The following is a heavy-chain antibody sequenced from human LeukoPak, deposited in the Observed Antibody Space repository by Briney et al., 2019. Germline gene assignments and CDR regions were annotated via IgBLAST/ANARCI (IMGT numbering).Heavy chain of an antibody. V-gene: IGHV3-23*01. Sequence: GGSLRLSCAASGFTFSSYWMSWVRQAPGKGLEWVSVINDSGGNAYYADSAKGRFTISRDNSKNTLYLQMNSLRAEDTAVYYCTTSIDFWGQGTLVTVSS. CDR3: TTSIDF. CDR1: GFTFSSYW. CDR2: INDSGGNA. J-gene: IGHJ4*02. D-gene: IGHD4-17*01.